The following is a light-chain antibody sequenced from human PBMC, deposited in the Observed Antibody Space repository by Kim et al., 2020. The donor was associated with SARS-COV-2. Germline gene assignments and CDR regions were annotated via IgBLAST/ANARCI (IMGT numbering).Light chain of an antibody. CDR1: SSDVGVYNY. CDR2: DVS. CDR3: SSYTSSSTLV. V-gene: IGLV2-14*03. Sequence: HSVTIPCPGTSSDVGVYNYVSWYQQHPGKAPKLMIYDVSNRPSGVSNRFSGSKSGNTASLTISGLQAEDEADYYCSSYTSSSTLVFGGGTQLTVL. J-gene: IGLJ3*02.